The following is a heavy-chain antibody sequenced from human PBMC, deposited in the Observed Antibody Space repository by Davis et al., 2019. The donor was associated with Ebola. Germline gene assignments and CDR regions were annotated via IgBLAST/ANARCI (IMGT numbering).Heavy chain of an antibody. CDR3: ATLAGTTLWYFDY. CDR1: GYTFTDYN. CDR2: VILKSGAT. J-gene: IGHJ4*02. Sequence: ASVKVSCKASGYTFTDYNIHWMRQAPGQGLEWLGRVILKSGATNYAQKFQGRVTMTRDTSISTVYMELSSLRSDDTAVYYCATLAGTTLWYFDYWGQGTLVTVSS. V-gene: IGHV1-2*06. D-gene: IGHD1-7*01.